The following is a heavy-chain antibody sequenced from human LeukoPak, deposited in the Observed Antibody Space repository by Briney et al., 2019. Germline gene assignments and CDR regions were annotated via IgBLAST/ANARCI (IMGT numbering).Heavy chain of an antibody. Sequence: GGSLRLSCSASGFTFSIAWMHWGRQAPGKGLEWVGRIKSKIDGGTTDYAAPVKGRFTISRDDSRNTLYLQMNSLKTEDTAVYYCTTDAGYTSRWYNYWGQGTLVTVSS. CDR1: GFTFSIAW. V-gene: IGHV3-15*01. D-gene: IGHD6-13*01. CDR3: TTDAGYTSRWYNY. J-gene: IGHJ4*02. CDR2: IKSKIDGGTT.